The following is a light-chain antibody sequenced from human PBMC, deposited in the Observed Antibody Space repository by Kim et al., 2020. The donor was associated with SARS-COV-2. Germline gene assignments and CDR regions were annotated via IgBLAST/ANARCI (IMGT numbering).Light chain of an antibody. CDR1: SSNIGSNT. V-gene: IGLV1-44*01. Sequence: QSVLTQSPTASGIPGQRVTISCSGSSSNIGSNTVNWYQQLPGTAPKLLIYSNNQRPSGVPDRFSGSKSGTSASLAISGLQSDDEADYYCAAWDDSLNGPVFGGGTQLTVL. J-gene: IGLJ2*01. CDR2: SNN. CDR3: AAWDDSLNGPV.